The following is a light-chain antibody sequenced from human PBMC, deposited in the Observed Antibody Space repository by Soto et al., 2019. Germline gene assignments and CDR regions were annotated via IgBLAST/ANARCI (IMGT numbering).Light chain of an antibody. J-gene: IGKJ1*01. CDR1: QSINAR. CDR3: QQYYNYPWT. CDR2: DAS. V-gene: IGKV1-5*01. Sequence: DIQMTQSPFTLSASVGDRVTITCRASQSINARLAWHQQKPGKVPKVLIYDASNLKSGVPSRFSGSGSGREFTLTISSLQPDDFETYYCQQYYNYPWTFGKGSKVDIX.